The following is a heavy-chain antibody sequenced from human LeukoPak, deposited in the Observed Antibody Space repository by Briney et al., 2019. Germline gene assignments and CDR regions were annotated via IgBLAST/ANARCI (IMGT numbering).Heavy chain of an antibody. CDR1: GFTFSNYW. CDR3: ARGHCSGGRCHSAGYYGMDV. Sequence: GGSLRLSCAASGFTFSNYWMHWVRQAPGKGLVWVSRITSDGTSINYADSVKGRFTISRDNAKNRLFLQMNSLRAEDTAVYFCARGHCSGGRCHSAGYYGMDVWGQGTTVTVSS. V-gene: IGHV3-74*01. J-gene: IGHJ6*02. CDR2: ITSDGTSI. D-gene: IGHD2-15*01.